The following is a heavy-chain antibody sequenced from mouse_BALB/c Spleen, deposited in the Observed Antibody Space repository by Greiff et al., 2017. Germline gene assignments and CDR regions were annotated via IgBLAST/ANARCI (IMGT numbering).Heavy chain of an antibody. D-gene: IGHD1-1*01. CDR3: TREEVLHWFAY. CDR2: ISSGGSYT. V-gene: IGHV5-6-4*01. CDR1: GFTFSSYT. J-gene: IGHJ3*01. Sequence: EVKLQESGGGLVKPGGSLKLSCAASGFTFSSYTMSWVRQTPEKRLEWVATISSGGSYTYYPDSVKGRFTISRDNAKNTLYLQMSSLKSEDTAMYYCTREEVLHWFAYWGQGTLVTVSA.